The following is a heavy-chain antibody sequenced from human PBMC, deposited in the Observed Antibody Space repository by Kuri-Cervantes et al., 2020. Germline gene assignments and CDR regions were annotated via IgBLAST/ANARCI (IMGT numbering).Heavy chain of an antibody. V-gene: IGHV3-74*01. CDR1: GFIFSSYW. J-gene: IGHJ6*02. Sequence: ETLSLTCAASGFIFSSYWMHWVRQAPGKGLVWVSRINGEGSSTSYADSVKGRFTISRDNAKNTLYLQMNSLRAEDTAVYYCARAYSPDVWGQGTTVTVSS. CDR2: INGEGSST. CDR3: ARAYSPDV. D-gene: IGHD4-11*01.